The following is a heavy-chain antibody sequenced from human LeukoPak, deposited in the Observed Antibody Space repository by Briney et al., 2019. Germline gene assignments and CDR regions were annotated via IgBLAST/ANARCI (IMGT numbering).Heavy chain of an antibody. CDR1: GGSISSSSYY. Sequence: PSETLSLTCTVSGGSISSSSYYWGWIRQPPGKGLEWIGSIYYSGSTYYNPSLKSRVTISVDTSKNQFSLKLSSVTAADTAVYYCASGGYGDWPVYYYGMDVWGQGTMVTVSS. V-gene: IGHV4-39*01. CDR2: IYYSGST. J-gene: IGHJ6*02. CDR3: ASGGYGDWPVYYYGMDV. D-gene: IGHD4-17*01.